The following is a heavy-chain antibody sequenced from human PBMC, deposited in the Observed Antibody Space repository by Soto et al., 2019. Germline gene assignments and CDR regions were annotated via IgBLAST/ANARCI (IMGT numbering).Heavy chain of an antibody. V-gene: IGHV3-23*01. D-gene: IGHD3-22*01. J-gene: IGHJ4*02. Sequence: EVQLLESGGGLVQPGGSLRLSCAASGFTFSSYAMSWVRQAPGKGLEWVSAISGSGGSTYYADSVKGRFTISRDNSKNTRYLQMNSLRAEDTAVYYCAKDRDSPYYYDSSGVDYWGQVTLVTVSS. CDR1: GFTFSSYA. CDR3: AKDRDSPYYYDSSGVDY. CDR2: ISGSGGST.